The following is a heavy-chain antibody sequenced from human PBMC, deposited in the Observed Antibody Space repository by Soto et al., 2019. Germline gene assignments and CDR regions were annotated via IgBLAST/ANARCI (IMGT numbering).Heavy chain of an antibody. V-gene: IGHV1-18*04. J-gene: IGHJ5*02. CDR1: GYTFTSYG. D-gene: IGHD3-3*01. Sequence: QVRLVQSGAEVKKPGAPVKVSCKASGYTFTSYGISWVRQAPGQGLEWMGWISAYNGNTNYVQKLQGRVTMTTDTSTSTAYMELRSLRSDDTAVYYCARSYDFWSGYYRWGWFDPWGQGTLVTVSS. CDR3: ARSYDFWSGYYRWGWFDP. CDR2: ISAYNGNT.